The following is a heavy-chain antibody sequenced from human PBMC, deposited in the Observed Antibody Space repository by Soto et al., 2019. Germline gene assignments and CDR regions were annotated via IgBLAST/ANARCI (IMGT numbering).Heavy chain of an antibody. V-gene: IGHV3-21*01. J-gene: IGHJ5*02. Sequence: PGGSLRLSCAASGFTFSSYSMNWVRQAPGKGLEWVSSISSSSSYIYYADSVKGRFTISRDNAKNSLYLQMNSLRAEDTAVYYCAGSYKAMVTNNWFDPWGQGTLVTVSS. CDR3: AGSYKAMVTNNWFDP. CDR1: GFTFSSYS. D-gene: IGHD5-18*01. CDR2: ISSSSSYI.